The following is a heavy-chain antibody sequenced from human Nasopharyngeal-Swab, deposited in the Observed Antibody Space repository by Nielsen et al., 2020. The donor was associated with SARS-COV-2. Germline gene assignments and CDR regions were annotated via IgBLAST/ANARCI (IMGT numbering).Heavy chain of an antibody. Sequence: SETLSLTCTVSGGSVSSGSYYWSWIRQPPGKGLEWIGYIYYSGSTNYNPSLKSRVTISVDTSKNQFSLTLSSVTAAVTALSSSASYSNCYRDYWGQGTLVTVSS. D-gene: IGHD4-11*01. CDR3: ASYSNCYRDY. CDR2: IYYSGST. V-gene: IGHV4-61*01. CDR1: GGSVSSGSYY. J-gene: IGHJ4*02.